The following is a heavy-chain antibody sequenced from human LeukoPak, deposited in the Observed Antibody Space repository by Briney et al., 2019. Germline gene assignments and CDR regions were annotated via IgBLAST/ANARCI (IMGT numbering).Heavy chain of an antibody. J-gene: IGHJ4*02. V-gene: IGHV4-59*08. Sequence: SETLPLTCTVSGGSISSYYWSWIRQPPGKGLEWIGYIYYSGSTNYNPSLKSRVTISVDTSKNQFSLKLSSVTAADTAVYYCARLVGGYQGYWGQGTLVTVSS. D-gene: IGHD3-16*02. CDR1: GGSISSYY. CDR2: IYYSGST. CDR3: ARLVGGYQGY.